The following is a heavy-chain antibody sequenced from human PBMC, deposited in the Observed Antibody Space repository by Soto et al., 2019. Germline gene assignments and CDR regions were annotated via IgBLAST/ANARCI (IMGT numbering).Heavy chain of an antibody. Sequence: AASVKVSCKASGGTFSSYAISWVRQAPGQGLEWMGGIVPIFGTANYAQKFQGRVTITADESTSTAYMELSSLRFEDTAVYYCGRGRSGQIVVFYWGQGTPVTVS. D-gene: IGHD1-26*01. J-gene: IGHJ4*02. CDR3: GRGRSGQIVVFY. CDR1: GGTFSSYA. V-gene: IGHV1-69*13. CDR2: IVPIFGTA.